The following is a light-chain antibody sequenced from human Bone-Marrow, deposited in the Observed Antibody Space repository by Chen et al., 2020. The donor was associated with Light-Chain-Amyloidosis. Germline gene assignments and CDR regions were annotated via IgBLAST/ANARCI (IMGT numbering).Light chain of an antibody. Sequence: SYEPTQPPSVSVSPGQTARITCSGDDLPTKYAYWYQQKPGQAPVLVIHRDTVRPSGVSELFSGSKSGPTTTLTISGGRAEQEADCHSESAESRGTDEEIVGGGTKLTVL. V-gene: IGLV3-25*02. CDR1: DLPTKY. J-gene: IGLJ2*01. CDR2: RDT. CDR3: ESAESRGTDEEI.